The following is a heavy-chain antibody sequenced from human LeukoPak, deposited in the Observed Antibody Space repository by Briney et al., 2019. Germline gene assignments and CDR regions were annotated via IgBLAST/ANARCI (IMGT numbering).Heavy chain of an antibody. CDR2: ISWNSGKM. D-gene: IGHD3-3*01. J-gene: IGHJ4*02. V-gene: IGHV3-9*03. CDR1: GFHFDAYA. CDR3: ARSADFWSGLDF. Sequence: GGSLRLSCAASGFHFDAYAMHWVRQAPGKGLEWVSGISWNSGKMAYADAVKGRFTISRDNAENSLYLQMTSLRPEDMALYYCARSADFWSGLDFWGQGTLVTVSS.